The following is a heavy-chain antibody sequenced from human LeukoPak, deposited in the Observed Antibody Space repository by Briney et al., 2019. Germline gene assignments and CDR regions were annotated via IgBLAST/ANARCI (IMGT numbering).Heavy chain of an antibody. D-gene: IGHD4-17*01. CDR3: VYSGDYEKGY. CDR1: GFTFSSYE. CDR2: ISSSGSTI. Sequence: GGSLRLSCAASGFTFSSYEMNWVRQAPGKGLEWVSYISSSGSTIYYADSVKGRFTISRDNAKNSLYLQMNSLRAEDTAVYYCVYSGDYEKGYWGQGTLVTVSS. V-gene: IGHV3-48*03. J-gene: IGHJ4*02.